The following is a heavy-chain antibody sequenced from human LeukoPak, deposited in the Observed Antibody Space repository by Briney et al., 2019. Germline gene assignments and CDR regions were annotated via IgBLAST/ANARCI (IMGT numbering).Heavy chain of an antibody. Sequence: SETLSLTCTVSGGSISSYYWSWIRQPPGKGLEWIGYIQNSGSTNYNPSLKSRVTISIDTSKNQFSLKLSSVTAADTAVYYCASKTRLGELSSTFDYWGQGTLVTVSS. V-gene: IGHV4-59*01. D-gene: IGHD3-16*02. CDR3: ASKTRLGELSSTFDY. J-gene: IGHJ4*02. CDR2: IQNSGST. CDR1: GGSISSYY.